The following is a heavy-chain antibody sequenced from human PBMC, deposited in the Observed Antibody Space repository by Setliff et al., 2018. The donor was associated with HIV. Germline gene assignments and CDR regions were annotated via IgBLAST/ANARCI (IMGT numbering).Heavy chain of an antibody. CDR3: VKDILGWSFDY. CDR2: SGSDGNT. J-gene: IGHJ4*02. CDR1: GFTFDDYA. V-gene: IGHV3-23*01. D-gene: IGHD2-15*01. Sequence: PGGSLRLSCAASGFTFDDYAMHWVRQAPGKGLEWVSGSGSDGNTLYTDSVKGRFTISRDNSKNTLYLQMNSLRVEDTAIYYCVKDILGWSFDYWGQGTLVTVSS.